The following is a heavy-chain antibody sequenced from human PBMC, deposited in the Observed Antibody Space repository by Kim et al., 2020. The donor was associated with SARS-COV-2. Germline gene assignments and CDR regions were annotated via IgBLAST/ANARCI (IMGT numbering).Heavy chain of an antibody. CDR3: TNIRFGQSDY. CDR2: ISHGGDIT. J-gene: IGHJ4*02. CDR1: GFRFREHY. V-gene: IGHV3-11*03. Sequence: GGSLRLSCGASGFRFREHYMSWIRQAPGKGLEWVAYISHGGDITNYADSVRGRFTISRDDAKNSLFLQMNNLRAEDTAFYYCTNIRFGQSDYWGQGSLVTVSS. D-gene: IGHD3-3*01.